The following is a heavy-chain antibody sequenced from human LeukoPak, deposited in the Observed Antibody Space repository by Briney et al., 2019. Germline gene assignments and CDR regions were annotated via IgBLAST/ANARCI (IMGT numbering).Heavy chain of an antibody. CDR3: AREVGSTVTGGDY. CDR1: GFTFSSYS. Sequence: GGSLRLSCAASGFTFSSYSMNWVRQAPGKGLEWVSSISSSSSYIYYADSVKGRFTISRDNAKNSLYLQMNSLRAEDTAVYYCAREVGSTVTGGDYWGQGTLVTVSS. J-gene: IGHJ4*02. CDR2: ISSSSSYI. D-gene: IGHD4-17*01. V-gene: IGHV3-21*01.